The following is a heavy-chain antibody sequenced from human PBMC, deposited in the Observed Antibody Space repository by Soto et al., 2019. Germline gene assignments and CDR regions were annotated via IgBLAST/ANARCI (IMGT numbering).Heavy chain of an antibody. CDR1: GGSISTSSYY. D-gene: IGHD6-19*01. CDR2: IYYSGST. V-gene: IGHV4-61*05. J-gene: IGHJ4*02. CDR3: ARDQQWLGANYFDY. Sequence: QLQLQESGPGLVKPSETLSLTCTVSGGSISTSSYYWGWIRQPPGKGLEWIGYIYYSGSTNYNPSLKGAVAESVDKSKNQFSLRLSSVTAADTAVYYCARDQQWLGANYFDYWGQGTLVTVSS.